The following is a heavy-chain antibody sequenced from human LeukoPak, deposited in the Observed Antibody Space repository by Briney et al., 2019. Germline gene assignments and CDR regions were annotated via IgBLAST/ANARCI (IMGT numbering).Heavy chain of an antibody. CDR1: GFTFSSYS. Sequence: GGSLRLSCAASGFTFSSYSMNWVRQAPGKGLEWVSSISSSSSYIYYADSVKGRFTISRDNAKNTLYLYVNSLRPDDSAVYYCVKDNPLDYWGQGTLVIVSS. D-gene: IGHD2-15*01. CDR2: ISSSSSYI. CDR3: VKDNPLDY. J-gene: IGHJ4*02. V-gene: IGHV3-21*01.